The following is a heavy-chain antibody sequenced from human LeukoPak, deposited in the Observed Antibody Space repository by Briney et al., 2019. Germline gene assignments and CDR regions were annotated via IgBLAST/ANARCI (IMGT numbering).Heavy chain of an antibody. Sequence: GASVKVSCKASGYTFTGYYMHWVLQAPGQGLEWMGRINPNSGGTNYAQKFQGRVTMTRDTSISTAYMELSRLRSDDTAVYYCARLVLVPAADGEFDYWGQGTLVTVSS. J-gene: IGHJ4*02. D-gene: IGHD2-2*01. CDR3: ARLVLVPAADGEFDY. CDR2: INPNSGGT. CDR1: GYTFTGYY. V-gene: IGHV1-2*06.